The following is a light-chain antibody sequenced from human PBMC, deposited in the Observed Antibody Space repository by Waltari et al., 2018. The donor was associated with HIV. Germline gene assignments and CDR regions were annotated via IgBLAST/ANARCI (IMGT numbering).Light chain of an antibody. CDR1: SGSIASNF. CDR2: EDN. Sequence: NFMLTQSHSVSESPGKTVTISCTGNSGSIASNFVQWYQQRPGSAPRNVIYEDNRRPSGVPDRVSGSIDTSSNSASLTISGLKTEDEADYYCQSLYGSNPVFGGGTKLTVL. V-gene: IGLV6-57*02. CDR3: QSLYGSNPV. J-gene: IGLJ3*02.